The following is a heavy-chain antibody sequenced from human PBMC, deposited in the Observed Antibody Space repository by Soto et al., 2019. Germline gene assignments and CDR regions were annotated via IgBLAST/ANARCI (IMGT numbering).Heavy chain of an antibody. Sequence: QLQLQESGSGLVKPSQTLSLTCAVSGGSISSGGYSWSWIRQPPGKGLEWIGYIYHSGSTYYNPSLNSRFRISVDRSKNQFSLKLSSVTAADTAVYYCASCVVTTLHYWCQGTLVTVSS. D-gene: IGHD4-17*01. CDR3: ASCVVTTLHY. J-gene: IGHJ4*02. V-gene: IGHV4-30-2*01. CDR1: GGSISSGGYS. CDR2: IYHSGST.